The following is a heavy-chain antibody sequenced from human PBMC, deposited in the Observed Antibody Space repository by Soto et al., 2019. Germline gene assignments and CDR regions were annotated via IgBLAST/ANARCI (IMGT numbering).Heavy chain of an antibody. J-gene: IGHJ4*02. CDR3: AHLNQGYGSGSYYNVYYFDY. D-gene: IGHD3-10*01. CDR1: GFSLSTSGVG. V-gene: IGHV2-5*05. CDR2: IYWDDNK. Sequence: QISLKESGPTLVKPTQTLTLTCTFSGFSLSTSGVGVGWIRQAPGKALEWLALIYWDDNKRYGPSLKSRVTIIKDTSKNQVVLTMTNMDPVDTGTYYCAHLNQGYGSGSYYNVYYFDYWGQGTLVTVSS.